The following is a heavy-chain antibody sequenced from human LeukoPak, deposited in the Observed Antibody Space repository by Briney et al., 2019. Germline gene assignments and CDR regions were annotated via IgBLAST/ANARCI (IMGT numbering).Heavy chain of an antibody. CDR2: IHHSGST. J-gene: IGHJ4*02. CDR3: ARGGYFFGSSGHDY. CDR1: GGSFSGYY. D-gene: IGHD3-22*01. V-gene: IGHV4-34*01. Sequence: SETLSLTCAVYGGSFSGYYWTWIRQPPGKGLEWIGQIHHSGSTTYTPSLESRVTMSVDTSNNQFSLKLRSVTAADTAVYFCARGGYFFGSSGHDYWGQGTLITVSS.